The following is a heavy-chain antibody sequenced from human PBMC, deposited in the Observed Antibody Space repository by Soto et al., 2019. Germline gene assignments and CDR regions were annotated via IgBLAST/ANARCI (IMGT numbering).Heavy chain of an antibody. Sequence: PGGSLRLSCAASGFTFSSYWMHWVRQAPGKGLEWVANINQDGSDKYYVDSVRGRFTISRDNAKNSLYLQMNSLRVEDTAMYYCAKDKGSSSWYGKDAFDIWGQGTMVTVSS. V-gene: IGHV3-7*01. CDR2: INQDGSDK. CDR1: GFTFSSYW. CDR3: AKDKGSSSWYGKDAFDI. D-gene: IGHD6-13*01. J-gene: IGHJ3*02.